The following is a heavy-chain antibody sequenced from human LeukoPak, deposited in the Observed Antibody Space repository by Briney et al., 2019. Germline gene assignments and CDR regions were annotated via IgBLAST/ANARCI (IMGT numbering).Heavy chain of an antibody. CDR2: ISAYKGNT. Sequence: ASVKVSCKASGYTFTSYGISWVRQAPGQGLEWMGWISAYKGNTNYAQKLQGRVTMTTDTSTSTAYMELRSLRSDDTAVYYRARGSSGWYIGWFDPWGQGTLVTVSS. CDR1: GYTFTSYG. D-gene: IGHD6-19*01. J-gene: IGHJ5*02. V-gene: IGHV1-18*01. CDR3: ARGSSGWYIGWFDP.